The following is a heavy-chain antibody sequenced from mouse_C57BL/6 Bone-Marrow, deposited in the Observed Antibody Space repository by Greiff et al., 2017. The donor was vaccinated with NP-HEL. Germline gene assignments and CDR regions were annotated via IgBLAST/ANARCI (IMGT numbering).Heavy chain of an antibody. CDR2: IRNKANGYTT. D-gene: IGHD2-5*01. J-gene: IGHJ2*01. Sequence: EVKLQESGGGLVQPGGSLSLSCAASGFTFTDYYMSWVRQPPGKALEWLGFIRNKANGYTTEYSASVKGRFTISRDNSQIILYLQMNALRAEDSATYYGASHPPYSNYVYFDYWGQGTTLTVSS. V-gene: IGHV7-3*01. CDR1: GFTFTDYY. CDR3: ASHPPYSNYVYFDY.